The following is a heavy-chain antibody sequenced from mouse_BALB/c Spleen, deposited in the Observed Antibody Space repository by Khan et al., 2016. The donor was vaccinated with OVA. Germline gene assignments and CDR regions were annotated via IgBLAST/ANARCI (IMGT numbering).Heavy chain of an antibody. J-gene: IGHJ3*01. CDR1: GFTFSTYA. CDR2: INTGGDYI. CDR3: TRHNYGPFAY. V-gene: IGHV5-9-3*01. Sequence: LVESGGDLVKPGGSLKLSCAASGFTFSTYAMSWVRQTPDKRLEWVATINTGGDYIYYPDSVKGRFSISRDNAKNILDLQMSSLRSEDTAIYYCTRHNYGPFAYWGQGTLVTVSA. D-gene: IGHD1-1*01.